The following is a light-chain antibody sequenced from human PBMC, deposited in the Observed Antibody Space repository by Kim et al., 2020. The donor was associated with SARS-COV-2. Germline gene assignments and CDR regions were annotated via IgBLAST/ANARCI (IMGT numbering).Light chain of an antibody. J-gene: IGKJ5*01. V-gene: IGKV2-30*02. CDR2: KVS. CDR1: QSLVHSDGTTY. Sequence: DVEMTQSPLSLPVTLGQPASISCRSSQSLVHSDGTTYLNCFQQRPGQSPRRLIYKVSNRDCGVPDRFSGSGSGTDFTLKISRVGPEDVGVYYCMQGTHWPSITFGQGTRLEIK. CDR3: MQGTHWPSIT.